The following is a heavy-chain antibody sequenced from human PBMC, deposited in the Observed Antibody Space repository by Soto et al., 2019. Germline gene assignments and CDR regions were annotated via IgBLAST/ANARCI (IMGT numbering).Heavy chain of an antibody. CDR3: ARWPGDYCSSTSCYAGGY. Sequence: SETLSLTCTVSGGSISSYYWSWIRQPPGKGLEWIGYIYYSGSTNYNPSLKSRVTISVDTSKNQFSLKLSSVTAADTAVYYCARWPGDYCSSTSCYAGGYWGQGTLVTVSS. D-gene: IGHD2-2*01. J-gene: IGHJ4*02. CDR2: IYYSGST. CDR1: GGSISSYY. V-gene: IGHV4-59*08.